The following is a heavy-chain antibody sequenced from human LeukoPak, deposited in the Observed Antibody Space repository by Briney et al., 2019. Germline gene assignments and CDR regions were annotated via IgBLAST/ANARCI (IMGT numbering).Heavy chain of an antibody. J-gene: IGHJ6*02. CDR2: ISAYNGNT. D-gene: IGHD2-2*01. Sequence: ASVKVSCKASGYTFTSYGISRVRQAPGQGLEWMGWISAYNGNTNYAQKLQGRVTMTTDTSTSTAYMELRSLRSDDTAVYYCARESGDSTSWFYYYYGMDVWGQGTTVTVSS. V-gene: IGHV1-18*01. CDR3: ARESGDSTSWFYYYYGMDV. CDR1: GYTFTSYG.